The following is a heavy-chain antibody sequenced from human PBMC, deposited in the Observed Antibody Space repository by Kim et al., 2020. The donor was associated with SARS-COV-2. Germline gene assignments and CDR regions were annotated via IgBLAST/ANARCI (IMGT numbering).Heavy chain of an antibody. D-gene: IGHD3-16*01. Sequence: KNSADSVRGRCTISGDNSKNTLYLQMNVLRLDDTAVYYCAKRVLQHFESWGQGTLVTVSP. V-gene: IGHV3-30*02. CDR2: K. J-gene: IGHJ4*02. CDR3: AKRVLQHFES.